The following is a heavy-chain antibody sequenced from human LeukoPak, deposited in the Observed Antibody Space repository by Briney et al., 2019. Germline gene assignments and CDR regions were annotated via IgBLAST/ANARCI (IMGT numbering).Heavy chain of an antibody. J-gene: IGHJ6*03. CDR1: GLTFSRYW. CDR2: IKQDGTEI. V-gene: IGHV3-7*04. Sequence: PGGSLRLSCAASGLTFSRYWMTWVRQAAGKGLEWVANIKQDGTEIYYVDSVKGRFTISRDNAKNSLYLQMNSLRAEDTAVYYCARAFKDIVIVPAAKALGYQYYYIDVWGKGTTVTVSS. CDR3: ARAFKDIVIVPAAKALGYQYYYIDV. D-gene: IGHD2-2*01.